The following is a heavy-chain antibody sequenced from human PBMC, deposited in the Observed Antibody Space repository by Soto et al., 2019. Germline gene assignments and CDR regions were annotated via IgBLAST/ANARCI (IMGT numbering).Heavy chain of an antibody. V-gene: IGHV4-4*02. CDR2: IFHRGTT. D-gene: IGHD1-26*01. CDR1: GGSISSSNW. Sequence: SETLSLTCVVSGGSISSSNWWTWVRQTPGKGLEWLGGIFHRGTTKYNPFLKSRVTISIDKSKNQFSLKVDSVTAADTAVYFCLTSATDNWFDPWGQGTLVTVSS. J-gene: IGHJ5*02. CDR3: LTSATDNWFDP.